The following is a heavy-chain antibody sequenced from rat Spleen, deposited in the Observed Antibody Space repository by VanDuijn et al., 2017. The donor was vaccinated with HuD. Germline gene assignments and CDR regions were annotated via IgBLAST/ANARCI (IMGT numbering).Heavy chain of an antibody. D-gene: IGHD4-1*01. V-gene: IGHV5S14*01. CDR1: GFTFSNYG. J-gene: IGHJ2*01. CDR2: ISTGGGNT. Sequence: EVQLVESGGGLVQPGRSLKLSCAASGFTFSNYGMAWVRQTPAEGLEWVASISTGGGNTYYRDSVKGRFTVSRHNAKNTQYLQMDSLRSEDTATYYCARANTGTLYFDYWGQGVMVTVSS. CDR3: ARANTGTLYFDY.